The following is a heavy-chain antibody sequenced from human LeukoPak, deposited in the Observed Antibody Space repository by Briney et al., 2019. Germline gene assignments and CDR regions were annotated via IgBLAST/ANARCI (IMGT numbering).Heavy chain of an antibody. V-gene: IGHV1-2*02. D-gene: IGHD2-2*01. Sequence: ASVKVSCKASGYTFTSYALTWVRQAPGQGLEWMGWINPNSGGTNYAQKFQGRVTMTRDTSISTAYMELSRLRSDDTAVYYCARVQPAATGNNWFDPWGQGTLVTVSS. CDR2: INPNSGGT. J-gene: IGHJ5*02. CDR3: ARVQPAATGNNWFDP. CDR1: GYTFTSYA.